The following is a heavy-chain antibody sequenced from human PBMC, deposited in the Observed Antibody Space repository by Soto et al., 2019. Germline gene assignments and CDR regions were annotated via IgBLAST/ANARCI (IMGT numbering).Heavy chain of an antibody. CDR1: GYTFTSYG. CDR3: AARYCSGGSCYSEGAFDI. D-gene: IGHD2-15*01. V-gene: IGHV1-18*01. CDR2: ISAYNGNT. Sequence: GASVKVSCKASGYTFTSYGISWVRQAPGQGLEWMGWISAYNGNTNYAQKLQGRVTMTTDTSTSTAYMELRSLRSDDTAVYYCAARYCSGGSCYSEGAFDIWGQGTMVTVSS. J-gene: IGHJ3*02.